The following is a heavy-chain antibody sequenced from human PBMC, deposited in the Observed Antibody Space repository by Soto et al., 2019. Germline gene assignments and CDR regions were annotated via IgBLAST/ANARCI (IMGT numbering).Heavy chain of an antibody. CDR2: IYYSGST. CDR1: GGSISSYY. J-gene: IGHJ3*02. D-gene: IGHD2-15*01. V-gene: IGHV4-59*01. CDR3: ARGDCSGGSCYSVDI. Sequence: SETLSLTCTVSGGSISSYYWSWIRQPPGKGLEWIGYIYYSGSTNYNPSLKSRVTISVDTSKNQFSLKLSSVTAADTAVYYCARGDCSGGSCYSVDIWGQGTMVT.